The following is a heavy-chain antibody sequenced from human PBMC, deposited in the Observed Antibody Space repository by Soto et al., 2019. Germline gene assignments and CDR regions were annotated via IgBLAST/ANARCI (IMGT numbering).Heavy chain of an antibody. CDR3: ARAKRGIQLWFYYYYGMDV. J-gene: IGHJ6*02. CDR1: GGSFSGYY. CDR2: INHSGST. D-gene: IGHD5-18*01. Sequence: PSETLSLTCAVYGGSFSGYYWSWIRQPPGKGLEWIGEINHSGSTNYNPSPKSRVTISVDTSKNQFSLKLSSVTAADTAVYYCARAKRGIQLWFYYYYGMDVWGQGTTVTVSS. V-gene: IGHV4-34*01.